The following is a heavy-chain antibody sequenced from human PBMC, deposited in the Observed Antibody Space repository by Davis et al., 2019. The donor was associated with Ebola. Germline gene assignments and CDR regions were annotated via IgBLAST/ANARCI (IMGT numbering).Heavy chain of an antibody. CDR2: IRSKAYGGTT. J-gene: IGHJ4*02. V-gene: IGHV3-49*03. CDR1: GFTFGDYA. Sequence: GESLKISCTAPGFTFGDYAMSWFRQAPGKGLEWVGFIRSKAYGGTTEYAASVKGRFTISRDDSKSIAYLQMNSLKTEDTAVYYCTRETWIQLWSLDYWGQGTLVTVSS. CDR3: TRETWIQLWSLDY. D-gene: IGHD5-18*01.